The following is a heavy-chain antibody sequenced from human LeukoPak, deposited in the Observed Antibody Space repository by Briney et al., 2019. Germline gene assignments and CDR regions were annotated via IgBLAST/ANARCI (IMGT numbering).Heavy chain of an antibody. V-gene: IGHV3-30-3*01. Sequence: PGGSLRLSCAPSGFTFSTYSMHWVRQAPGKGLEWVAVISYEGSNEYYADSVKGRFTISRDNSKNTLYLQMNSLRAEDTAVYYCARSGSLMATMDYWGQGTLVTVSS. CDR3: ARSGSLMATMDY. D-gene: IGHD5-24*01. CDR1: GFTFSTYS. J-gene: IGHJ4*02. CDR2: ISYEGSNE.